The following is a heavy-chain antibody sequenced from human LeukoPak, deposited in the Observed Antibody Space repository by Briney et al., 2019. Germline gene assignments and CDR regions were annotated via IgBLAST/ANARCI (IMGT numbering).Heavy chain of an antibody. Sequence: PGGSLRLSCAASGFTFSDYYMSWIRQAPGKGLEWVSYISSSGSTIYYADSVKGRFTISRDNAKNSLYLQMNSLRAEDTAVYYCARVRRGVTALIYYFDYWGQGTLVTLSS. J-gene: IGHJ4*02. V-gene: IGHV3-11*01. CDR2: ISSSGSTI. D-gene: IGHD3-10*01. CDR3: ARVRRGVTALIYYFDY. CDR1: GFTFSDYY.